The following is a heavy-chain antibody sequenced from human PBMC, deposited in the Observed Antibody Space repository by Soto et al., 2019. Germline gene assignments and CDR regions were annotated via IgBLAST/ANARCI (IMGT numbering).Heavy chain of an antibody. J-gene: IGHJ6*02. CDR3: AKGRDFWSGYSLNLPYYNYGMDV. CDR2: ISGSGGST. D-gene: IGHD3-3*01. Sequence: PGGSLGLSCAASGFTFSSYAMSWVRQAPGKGLEWVSAISGSGGSTYYADSVKGRFTISRDNSKNTLYLQMNSLRAEDTAVYYCAKGRDFWSGYSLNLPYYNYGMDVWGQGTTVTVSS. CDR1: GFTFSSYA. V-gene: IGHV3-23*01.